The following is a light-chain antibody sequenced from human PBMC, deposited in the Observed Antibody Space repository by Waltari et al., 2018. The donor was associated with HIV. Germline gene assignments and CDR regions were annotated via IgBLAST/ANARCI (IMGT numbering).Light chain of an antibody. CDR3: ATWDDSLNGVV. J-gene: IGLJ2*01. CDR1: SSNIGSNT. CDR2: SNN. V-gene: IGLV1-44*01. Sequence: QSVLTQPPSASGTPGQRATTSCSGSSSNIGSNTFNRHQHLPGTAPKVLIYSNNQRPSEVPDRFSGSKSGTSVSLAISGLQSEDEADYYCATWDDSLNGVVFGGGTKLTV.